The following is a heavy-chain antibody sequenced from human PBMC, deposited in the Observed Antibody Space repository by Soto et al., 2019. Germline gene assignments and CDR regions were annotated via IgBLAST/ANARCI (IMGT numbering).Heavy chain of an antibody. V-gene: IGHV5-51*01. J-gene: IGHJ4*02. Sequence: PGESLKISCKGSGFTFTNYWISWVRQMPGTGLEWMGIIYPGNSNTRYSPSFQGQVTMSADKSISTAYLQWSSLRASDTAIYYCARPSDVGLASSFDYWGQGSQVTVSS. CDR2: IYPGNSNT. CDR3: ARPSDVGLASSFDY. CDR1: GFTFTNYW.